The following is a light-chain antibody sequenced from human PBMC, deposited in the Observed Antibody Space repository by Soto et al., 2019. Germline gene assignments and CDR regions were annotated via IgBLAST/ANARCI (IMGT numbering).Light chain of an antibody. J-gene: IGKJ4*01. Sequence: IQLIQSPSSLSASVGDRVTITCRASQGISSYLAWYQQKPGKAPKLLIFAASTLQSGVPSRFSGSESGTDFTLTIRSLQPEDFATYYCQQLNSYPLTFGGGTKVDIK. CDR1: QGISSY. V-gene: IGKV1-9*01. CDR3: QQLNSYPLT. CDR2: AAS.